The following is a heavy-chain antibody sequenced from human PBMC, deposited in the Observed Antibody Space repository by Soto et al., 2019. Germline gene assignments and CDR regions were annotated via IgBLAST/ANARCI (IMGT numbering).Heavy chain of an antibody. CDR2: IRSKTDGGTT. V-gene: IGHV3-15*07. CDR3: ARVVGAPNWFDP. CDR1: GFTFPNTW. Sequence: LRLSCTASGFTFPNTWMNWVRQAPGKGLEWVGRIRSKTDGGTTDYGAPVKGRFTISRDDSKNTLFLQMNSLKVEDTAVYYCARVVGAPNWFDPWGQGTLVTVSS. J-gene: IGHJ5*02. D-gene: IGHD1-26*01.